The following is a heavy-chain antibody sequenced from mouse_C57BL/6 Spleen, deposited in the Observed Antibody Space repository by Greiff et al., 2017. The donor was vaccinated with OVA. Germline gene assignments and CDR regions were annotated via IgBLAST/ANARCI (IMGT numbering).Heavy chain of an antibody. D-gene: IGHD2-1*01. CDR1: GYSFTGYY. Sequence: VQLKESGPELVKPGASVKISCKASGYSFTGYYMYWVKQSPEKSLEWIGEINPSTGGTTYNQKFKAKATLTVDKSSSTAYMQLKSLTSEDSAVYYCARSTPYYFDYWGQGTTLTVSS. CDR2: INPSTGGT. CDR3: ARSTPYYFDY. V-gene: IGHV1-42*01. J-gene: IGHJ2*01.